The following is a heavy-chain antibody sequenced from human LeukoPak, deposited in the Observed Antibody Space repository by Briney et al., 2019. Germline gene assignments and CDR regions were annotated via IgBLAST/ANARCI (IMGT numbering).Heavy chain of an antibody. CDR2: ISAYNGNT. Sequence: GASVKVSCKASGYTFTSYGISWVRQAPGQGLEWMGWISAYNGNTNYAQKLQGRVTMTTDTSTSTAYMKLRSLRSDDTAVYYCARGRSYYGSGSYYNWFDPWGQGTLVTVSS. CDR1: GYTFTSYG. D-gene: IGHD3-10*01. J-gene: IGHJ5*02. V-gene: IGHV1-18*01. CDR3: ARGRSYYGSGSYYNWFDP.